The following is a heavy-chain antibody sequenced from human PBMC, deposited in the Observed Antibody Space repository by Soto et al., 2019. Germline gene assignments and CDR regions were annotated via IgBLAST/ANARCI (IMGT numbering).Heavy chain of an antibody. V-gene: IGHV1-18*04. CDR1: GDMFDTYT. CDR3: ARALGYSGYAGMDV. Sequence: ASVKVSCKASGDMFDTYTITWMRQAPGRGLEWMGWISPDNGNTNYAQKLQGRVTMTTDTSTSTAYMELRSLRSDDTAVYYCARALGYSGYAGMDVWGQGTTVTVSS. D-gene: IGHD5-12*01. J-gene: IGHJ6*02. CDR2: ISPDNGNT.